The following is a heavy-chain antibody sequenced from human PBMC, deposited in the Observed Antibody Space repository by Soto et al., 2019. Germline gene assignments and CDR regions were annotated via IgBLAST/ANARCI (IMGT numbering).Heavy chain of an antibody. CDR3: ARGWNDFPH. V-gene: IGHV1-69*13. J-gene: IGHJ1*01. D-gene: IGHD1-1*01. CDR2: IIPVFGTA. Sequence: ASVKVSCKASGGTFSSYAISWVRQAPGQGLECMGGIIPVFGTANYAQKFQGRVTINADESTSTVYMELSSLRSEDTAVYYCARGWNDFPHWGQGTLVTVS. CDR1: GGTFSSYA.